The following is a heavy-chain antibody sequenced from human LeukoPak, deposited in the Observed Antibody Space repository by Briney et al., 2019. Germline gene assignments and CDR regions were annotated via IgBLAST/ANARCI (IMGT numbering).Heavy chain of an antibody. CDR2: INPNSGGT. D-gene: IGHD3-3*01. V-gene: IGHV1-2*02. CDR1: GYTFTGYY. J-gene: IGHJ3*02. Sequence: GASVKVSCKASGYTFTGYYMHWVRQAPGQGLEWMGWINPNSGGTNYAQKFQGRVTMTRDTSISTAYMELSRLRSDDTAVYYCARLITIFGVVTSVLAGTGNHAFDIWGQGTMVTVSS. CDR3: ARLITIFGVVTSVLAGTGNHAFDI.